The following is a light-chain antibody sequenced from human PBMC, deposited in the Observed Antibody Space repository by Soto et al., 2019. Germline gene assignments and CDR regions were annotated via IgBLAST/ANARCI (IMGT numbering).Light chain of an antibody. CDR3: SSYTSSSSYA. CDR1: SSDVGGYNY. J-gene: IGLJ1*01. Sequence: QSVLTQPASASGSPGQSITISCTGTSSDVGGYNYVPWYQQHPGKAPKLMIYDVSNRPSGVSNRFSGSKSGNTASLTISGLQAEDEADYYCSSYTSSSSYAFGTGTKVTVL. CDR2: DVS. V-gene: IGLV2-14*01.